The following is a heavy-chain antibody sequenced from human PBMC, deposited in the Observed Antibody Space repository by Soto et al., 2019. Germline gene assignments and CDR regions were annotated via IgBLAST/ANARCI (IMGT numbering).Heavy chain of an antibody. D-gene: IGHD2-15*01. V-gene: IGHV3-30-3*01. CDR2: ISYDGSNK. Sequence: GGSLRLSCAASGFTFSSYAMHWVRQAPGKGLEWVAVISYDGSNKYYADSVKGRFTISRDNSKNTLYLQMNSLRAEDTAVYYCARDRGDIVVVVAATPRDGMDVWGQGTTVTVS. CDR3: ARDRGDIVVVVAATPRDGMDV. CDR1: GFTFSSYA. J-gene: IGHJ6*02.